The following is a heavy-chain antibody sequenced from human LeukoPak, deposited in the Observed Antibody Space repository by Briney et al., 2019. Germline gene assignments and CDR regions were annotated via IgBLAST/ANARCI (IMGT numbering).Heavy chain of an antibody. J-gene: IGHJ6*02. V-gene: IGHV3-21*01. D-gene: IGHD5-12*01. CDR2: IGSSSSYI. CDR3: ARSLGYSGYDPNFYYYGMDV. Sequence: GGSLRLSCAASGFTFSSYSMNWVRQAPGKGLEWVSSIGSSSSYIYYADSVKGRFTISRDNAKNSLYLQMNSLRAEDTAVYYCARSLGYSGYDPNFYYYGMDVWGQGTTVTVSS. CDR1: GFTFSSYS.